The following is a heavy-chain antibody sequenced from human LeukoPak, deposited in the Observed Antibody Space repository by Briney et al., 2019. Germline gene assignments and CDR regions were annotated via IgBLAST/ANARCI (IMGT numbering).Heavy chain of an antibody. D-gene: IGHD5-18*01. CDR1: GFTFSSYG. Sequence: GGSLRLSCAASGFTFSSYGMHWVRQAPGKGLEWVAVISYDGSNKYYADSVKGRFTISRDNSKNTLYLQMNSLRAEDTAVYYCAKEGEWILGYHFGYWGQGTLVTVSS. CDR3: AKEGEWILGYHFGY. CDR2: ISYDGSNK. J-gene: IGHJ4*02. V-gene: IGHV3-30*18.